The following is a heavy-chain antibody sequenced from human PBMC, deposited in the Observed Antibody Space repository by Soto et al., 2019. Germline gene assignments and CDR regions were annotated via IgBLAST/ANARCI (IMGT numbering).Heavy chain of an antibody. D-gene: IGHD4-17*01. J-gene: IGHJ4*02. CDR1: GVTFSGYY. Sequence: PSETLSLTCAVYGVTFSGYYWSWIRQPPGKGLEWIGEINHSGSTNYNPSLKSRVTISVDTSKNQFSLKLSSVTAADTAVYYCARALRGDYDYWGQGTLVTVSS. CDR2: INHSGST. CDR3: ARALRGDYDY. V-gene: IGHV4-34*01.